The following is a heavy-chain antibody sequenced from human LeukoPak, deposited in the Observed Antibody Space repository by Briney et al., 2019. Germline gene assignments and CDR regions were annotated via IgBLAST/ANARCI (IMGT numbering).Heavy chain of an antibody. CDR1: GGSISSYY. Sequence: SETLSLTCTVSGGSISSYYWSWIRQPPGKGLEWIGYIYYSGSTNYNPSLKSRVTISVDTSKNQFSLKLSSGIAADTVVYYCVRPIHTNCATHAFDMWGQGTMVTVSS. CDR2: IYYSGST. CDR3: VRPIHTNCATHAFDM. V-gene: IGHV4-59*01. D-gene: IGHD2-2*02. J-gene: IGHJ3*02.